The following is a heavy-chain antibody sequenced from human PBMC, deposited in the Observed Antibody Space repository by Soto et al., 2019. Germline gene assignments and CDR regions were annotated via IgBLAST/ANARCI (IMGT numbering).Heavy chain of an antibody. CDR2: IFYSGST. Sequence: QVQLQESGPGLVKPSETLSLTCTVSGGSISSSSYYWGWIRQPPGKGLEWIGSIFYSGSTYYNPSLQSRVTISVDTSTNQFSLKLRSVTAADTAVFYCARIVRGIVITYYHMDVWGKGTTVTVSS. CDR1: GGSISSSSYY. V-gene: IGHV4-39*01. CDR3: ARIVRGIVITYYHMDV. D-gene: IGHD2-21*01. J-gene: IGHJ6*03.